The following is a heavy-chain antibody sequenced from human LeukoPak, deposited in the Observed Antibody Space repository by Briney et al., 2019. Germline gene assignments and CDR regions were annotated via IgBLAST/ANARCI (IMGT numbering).Heavy chain of an antibody. V-gene: IGHV1-3*04. CDR2: INTVNGHT. D-gene: IGHD3/OR15-3a*01. CDR3: ANWAGTPADDFSGPLDY. Sequence: ASVKVSCKTSGYNFISHPIHWVRQAPGQSLEWMGWINTVNGHTRYSQKFQDRVTITGDTSASTANMEFRSLRSEDTAVYFCANWAGTPADDFSGPLDYWGQGTLVTVSS. CDR1: GYNFISHP. J-gene: IGHJ4*02.